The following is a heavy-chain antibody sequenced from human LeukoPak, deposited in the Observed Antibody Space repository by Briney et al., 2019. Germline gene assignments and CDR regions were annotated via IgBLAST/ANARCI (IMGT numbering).Heavy chain of an antibody. CDR1: GYTFTSYG. Sequence: ASVTVSCKASGYTFTSYGISWVRQAPGQGLEWMGWISAYNGNTNYAQKLQGRVTMTTDTSTSTAYMELRSLRSDDTAVYYCARDHGTYDSSGYQANDAFDIWGQGTMVTVSS. D-gene: IGHD3-22*01. CDR2: ISAYNGNT. J-gene: IGHJ3*02. CDR3: ARDHGTYDSSGYQANDAFDI. V-gene: IGHV1-18*01.